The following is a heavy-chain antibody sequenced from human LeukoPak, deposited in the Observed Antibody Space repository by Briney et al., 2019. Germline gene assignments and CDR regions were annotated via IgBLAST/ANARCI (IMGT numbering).Heavy chain of an antibody. J-gene: IGHJ4*02. CDR1: GYTFTSYY. V-gene: IGHV1-46*01. D-gene: IGHD6-19*01. CDR2: INPGGGST. Sequence: ASVKVSCKASGYTFTSYYMHWVRQAPGQGLEWMGIINPGGGSTSYAQKFQGRVTMTRDTSTSTVYMELSSLRSEDTAVYYCARDLSSGWYFDYWGQGTLVTVSS. CDR3: ARDLSSGWYFDY.